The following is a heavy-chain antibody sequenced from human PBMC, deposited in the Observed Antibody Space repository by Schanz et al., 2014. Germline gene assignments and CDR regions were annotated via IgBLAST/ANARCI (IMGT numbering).Heavy chain of an antibody. CDR3: ATETYSRSWYFDY. V-gene: IGHV3-48*02. Sequence: ELQLVESGGGLVQPGGSLRLSCEASGFTFSNYNMNWVRQAPGKGLEWVSYISRSSSTIYYTDSVKGRFTISRDNAKNSVFLQMNGLRDKDTAVYYCATETYSRSWYFDYWGQGTLVTVSS. CDR2: ISRSSSTI. CDR1: GFTFSNYN. D-gene: IGHD6-13*01. J-gene: IGHJ4*02.